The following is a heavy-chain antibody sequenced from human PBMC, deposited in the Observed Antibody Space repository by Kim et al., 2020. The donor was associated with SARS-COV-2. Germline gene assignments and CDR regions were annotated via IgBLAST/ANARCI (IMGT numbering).Heavy chain of an antibody. J-gene: IGHJ4*02. CDR3: ARVMRDSSSSTPDY. CDR2: IWYDGNDK. V-gene: IGHV3-33*01. D-gene: IGHD6-6*01. Sequence: GGSLRLSCAASGFIFSNYGMHWVRQAPGKGLEWLAVIWYDGNDKYYADSVKGRLTVSRDNSKNTLYMVVNSLRVEDTAVYYCARVMRDSSSSTPDYWGLGTLVTVSS. CDR1: GFIFSNYG.